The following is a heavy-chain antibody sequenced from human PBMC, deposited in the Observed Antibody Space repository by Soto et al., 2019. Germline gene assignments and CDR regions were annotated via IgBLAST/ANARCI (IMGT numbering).Heavy chain of an antibody. CDR2: IWYDGSNK. J-gene: IGHJ6*02. CDR3: AREGVTAIPNYYYYGMDV. V-gene: IGHV3-33*01. D-gene: IGHD2-21*02. Sequence: GSLRLSCAASGFTFSSYGMHWVRQAPGKGLEWVAVIWYDGSNKYYADSVKGRFTISRDNSKNTLYLQMNSLRAEDTAVYYCAREGVTAIPNYYYYGMDVWGQGTTVTVSS. CDR1: GFTFSSYG.